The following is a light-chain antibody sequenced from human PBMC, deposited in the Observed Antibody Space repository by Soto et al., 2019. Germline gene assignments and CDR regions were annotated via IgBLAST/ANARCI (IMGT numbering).Light chain of an antibody. J-gene: IGKJ4*01. V-gene: IGKV1-12*01. CDR3: HQANSFPLT. CDR1: QDISSW. CDR2: AAS. Sequence: DIQMTQSPSSVSASVGDRVTITCRASQDISSWLAWYQQKPGKAPKLLIYAASSLQSGAPSRFSGSGSGTDFTLSISSLQPEDCATYYCHQANSFPLTFGGGTKVEIK.